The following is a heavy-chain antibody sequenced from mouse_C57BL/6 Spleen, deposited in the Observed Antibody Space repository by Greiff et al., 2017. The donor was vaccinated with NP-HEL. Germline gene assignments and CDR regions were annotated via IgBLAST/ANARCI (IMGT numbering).Heavy chain of an antibody. D-gene: IGHD2-5*01. V-gene: IGHV7-4*01. CDR1: GFTFTAYY. Sequence: EVKLVESGGGLVQPGASLRLSCAASGFTFTAYYMSWVRQPPGKAPEWLALIRNKANGYTPEYTASVKGRFTISRDNSQNILYLKMNTLRAEDIATYYGVKAYSNYVDWYFDVWGTGTTVTVSS. CDR3: VKAYSNYVDWYFDV. CDR2: IRNKANGYTP. J-gene: IGHJ1*03.